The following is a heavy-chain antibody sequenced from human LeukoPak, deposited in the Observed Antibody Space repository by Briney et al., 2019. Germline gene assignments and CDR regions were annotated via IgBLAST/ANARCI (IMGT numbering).Heavy chain of an antibody. J-gene: IGHJ4*02. CDR2: IKEDGSEK. Sequence: GGSLRLSCAASGFTFSSNWMSWVRQAPGKGLEWVANIKEDGSEKYYVDSLKGRFTISRDNAKNSLYLQMNSLRAEDTAVYYCARDKTFRWLVIDYWGQGTLVTVSS. D-gene: IGHD5-24*01. CDR3: ARDKTFRWLVIDY. CDR1: GFTFSSNW. V-gene: IGHV3-7*01.